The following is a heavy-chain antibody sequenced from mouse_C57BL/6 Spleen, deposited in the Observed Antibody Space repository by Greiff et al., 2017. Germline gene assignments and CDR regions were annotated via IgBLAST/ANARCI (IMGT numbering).Heavy chain of an antibody. CDR1: GYTFTTYP. CDR3: ARGDSNYGWYFDV. J-gene: IGHJ1*03. V-gene: IGHV1-47*01. Sequence: VQLQQSGAELVKPGASVKMSCKASGYTFTTYPIEWMKQNHGKSLEWIGNFHPYNDDTKYNEKFKGKATLTVEKSSSTVYLELSRLTSDDSAVYCCARGDSNYGWYFDVWGTGTTVTVSS. CDR2: FHPYNDDT. D-gene: IGHD2-5*01.